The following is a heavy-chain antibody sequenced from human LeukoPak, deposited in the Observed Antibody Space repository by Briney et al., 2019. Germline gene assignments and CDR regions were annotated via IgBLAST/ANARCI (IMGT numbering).Heavy chain of an antibody. CDR3: ARGRGALLWFGKGMDV. V-gene: IGHV4-34*01. CDR2: INHSGST. D-gene: IGHD3-10*01. Sequence: SETLSLTCAVYGGSFSGYYWSWIRQPPGKGLEWIGEINHSGSTNYNPSLKSRVTISVDTSKNQFSLKLSSVTAADTAVYYCARGRGALLWFGKGMDVWGQGTTVTVSS. J-gene: IGHJ6*02. CDR1: GGSFSGYY.